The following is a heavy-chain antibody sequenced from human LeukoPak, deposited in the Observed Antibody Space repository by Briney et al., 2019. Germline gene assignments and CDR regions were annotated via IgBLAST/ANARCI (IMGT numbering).Heavy chain of an antibody. V-gene: IGHV3-30*01. D-gene: IGHD2-2*02. CDR2: ISYDGSNR. CDR1: GFTFSSYA. J-gene: IGHJ4*02. CDR3: AREGYCSSTSCYIDY. Sequence: GGSLRLPCAASGFTFSSYAMHWVRQAPGKGLEWVAVISYDGSNRYYADSVKGRFTISRDNSKNTLYLQMNSLRAEDTAVYYCAREGYCSSTSCYIDYWGQGTLVTVSS.